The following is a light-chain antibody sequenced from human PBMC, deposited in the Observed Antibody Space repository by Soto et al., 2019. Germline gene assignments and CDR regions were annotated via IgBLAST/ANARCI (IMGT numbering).Light chain of an antibody. Sequence: DIQMTQSSSSLSASVGDRVTITCQASQDISNYLNWYQQKPGKAPKLLIYDASNLEIGVPSRFSGSGSGTDFTFTINSLQPEDIATYYCQQYDILPYTLGQGTKLEI. J-gene: IGKJ2*01. CDR2: DAS. CDR1: QDISNY. CDR3: QQYDILPYT. V-gene: IGKV1-33*01.